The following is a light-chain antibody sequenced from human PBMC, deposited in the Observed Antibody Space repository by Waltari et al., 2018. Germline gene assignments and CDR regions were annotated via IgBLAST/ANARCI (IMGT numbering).Light chain of an antibody. CDR1: QSVSSN. V-gene: IGKV3-15*01. CDR2: GAA. Sequence: EIVMTQSPSTLSVSPGEGATLSCRASQSVSSNLAWYQQKPGQAPRLLIYGAATRATGIPARFSGSGSGTEFTLTISSLQSEDFAVYYCQQYNNWPLSWTFGQGTKVEIK. J-gene: IGKJ1*01. CDR3: QQYNNWPLSWT.